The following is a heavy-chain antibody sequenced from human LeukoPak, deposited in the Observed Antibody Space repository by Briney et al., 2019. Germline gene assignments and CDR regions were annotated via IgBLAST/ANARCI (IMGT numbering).Heavy chain of an antibody. D-gene: IGHD3-22*01. CDR3: ARGNWEERWYYDSSGYSY. CDR2: ISYDGSNK. V-gene: IGHV3-30*01. CDR1: GFTFSSYA. J-gene: IGHJ4*02. Sequence: GRSLRLSCAASGFTFSSYAMHWVRQAPGKGLEWVAVISYDGSNKYYADSVKGRFTISRDNSKNTLYLQMNSLRAEDTAVYYRARGNWEERWYYDSSGYSYWGQGTLVTVSS.